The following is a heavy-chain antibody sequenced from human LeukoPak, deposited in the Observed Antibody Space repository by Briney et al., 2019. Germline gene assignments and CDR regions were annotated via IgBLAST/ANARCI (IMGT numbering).Heavy chain of an antibody. CDR1: GYTFTSYG. CDR2: ISAYNGNT. CDR3: ARDGVVPAATNWFDP. Sequence: ASVKVSCKASGYTFTSYGISWVRQPPGQGLEWMGWISAYNGNTNYAQKLQGRVTITTDTSTSTAYMELRSLRSDDTAVYYCARDGVVPAATNWFDPWGQGTLVTVSS. V-gene: IGHV1-18*01. J-gene: IGHJ5*02. D-gene: IGHD2-2*01.